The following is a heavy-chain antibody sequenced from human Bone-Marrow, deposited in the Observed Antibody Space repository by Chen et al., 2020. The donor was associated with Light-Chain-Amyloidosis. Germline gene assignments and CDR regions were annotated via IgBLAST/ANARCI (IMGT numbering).Heavy chain of an antibody. D-gene: IGHD3-10*01. Sequence: EVQLVESGGALVQPGGSLRLSCAASGFTLNTYWMHWVRQPPGGGLVWVARMPTGFTKTGYADSVKGRFTVSRDDAKNTLYLEMNSLRVEDTGLYFCARDRGRFSYNRGGSDSWGQGTLVTVSS. J-gene: IGHJ4*02. CDR1: GFTLNTYW. CDR3: ARDRGRFSYNRGGSDS. CDR2: MPTGFTKT. V-gene: IGHV3-74*01.